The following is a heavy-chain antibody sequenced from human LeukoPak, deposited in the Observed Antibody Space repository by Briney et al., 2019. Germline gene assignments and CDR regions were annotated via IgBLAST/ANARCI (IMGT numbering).Heavy chain of an antibody. D-gene: IGHD3-3*01. CDR3: ARQFSDF. J-gene: IGHJ4*02. Sequence: GESLKISSKGSGYSFTSYWIGWWRQLPGKGLEWMAIIYPGDSQTRYSPSFEGQVTISADKSINTPYLRWSSLKASDTAIYYCARQFSDFWGRGTLVSVSS. CDR1: GYSFTSYW. CDR2: IYPGDSQT. V-gene: IGHV5-51*01.